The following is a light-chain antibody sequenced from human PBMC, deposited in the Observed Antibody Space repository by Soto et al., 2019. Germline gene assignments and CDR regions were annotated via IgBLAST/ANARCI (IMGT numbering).Light chain of an antibody. V-gene: IGKV3-15*01. J-gene: IGKJ1*01. CDR3: QQYNNWHPWT. CDR1: QSVSSN. Sequence: EILMTQSPATLSVSPGERATLSWRASQSVSSNLAWYQQKPGQAPRLLIYGASTRATGIPARFSGSGSGTEFTLPISSLKSQDFAAYYCQQYNNWHPWTFGQGTKVDIK. CDR2: GAS.